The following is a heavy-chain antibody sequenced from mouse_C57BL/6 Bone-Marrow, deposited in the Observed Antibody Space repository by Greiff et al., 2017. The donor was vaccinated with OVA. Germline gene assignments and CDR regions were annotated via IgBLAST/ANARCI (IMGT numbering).Heavy chain of an antibody. D-gene: IGHD2-3*01. J-gene: IGHJ3*01. V-gene: IGHV14-2*01. CDR1: GFNIQDYY. CDR2: IDPEDGET. Sequence: DVKLQESGAELVKPGASVKLSCTASGFNIQDYYMHWVKQRTEQGLEWIGRIDPEDGETKYAPKFQGKATITADTSSNPAYLQLSSLTSEDTAVYYCAREGSDGHWFAYWGQGTLVTVSA. CDR3: AREGSDGHWFAY.